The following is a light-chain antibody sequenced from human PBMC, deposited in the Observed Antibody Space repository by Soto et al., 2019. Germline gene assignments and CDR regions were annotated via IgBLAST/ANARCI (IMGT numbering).Light chain of an antibody. CDR1: QGVGRW. J-gene: IGKJ1*01. CDR2: DAS. CDR3: QHYDVYPWT. V-gene: IGKV1-5*01. Sequence: IQMPQPPSPLSASLGARVTIPCRASQGVGRWLAWSQQKPGKAPKVLIYDASTLESGVPSRFSGSGSGTEFTLTISSLQPDDFATYYCQHYDVYPWTFGQGTKVEI.